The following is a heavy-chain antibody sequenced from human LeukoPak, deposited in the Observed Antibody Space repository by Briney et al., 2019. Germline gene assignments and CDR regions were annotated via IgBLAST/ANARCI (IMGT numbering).Heavy chain of an antibody. Sequence: ASVKVSCKASGYTFTSYDINWVRQATGQGLEWMGRINPNSGGTNYAQKFQGRVTMTRDTSISTAYMELGRLRSDDTAVYYCARAYYDSSGPLRGFDPWGQGTLVTVSS. CDR1: GYTFTSYD. V-gene: IGHV1-2*06. J-gene: IGHJ5*02. CDR3: ARAYYDSSGPLRGFDP. D-gene: IGHD3-22*01. CDR2: INPNSGGT.